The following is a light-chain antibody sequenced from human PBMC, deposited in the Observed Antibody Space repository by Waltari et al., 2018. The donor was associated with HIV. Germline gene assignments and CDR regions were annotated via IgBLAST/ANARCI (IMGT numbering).Light chain of an antibody. Sequence: QSVLPQPPSVSGAPGQRVTITSPGSSSHIRPGMDVPCYQQIPGTAPKLLIYGNSNRPSGVPDRFAGSKSGTSASLAITGLQAEYEADYYCQSYDSSLSGSVFGGGTKLTVL. CDR1: SSHIRPGMD. J-gene: IGLJ3*02. V-gene: IGLV1-40*01. CDR3: QSYDSSLSGSV. CDR2: GNS.